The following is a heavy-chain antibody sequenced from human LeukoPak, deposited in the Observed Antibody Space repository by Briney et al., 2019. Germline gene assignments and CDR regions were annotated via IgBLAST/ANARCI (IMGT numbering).Heavy chain of an antibody. CDR2: ISWNSGSI. J-gene: IGHJ5*02. Sequence: GRSLRLSCAASGFTFDDYAMHWVRQAPGKGLEWVSGISWNSGSIGYADSVKGRFTISRDNSKNTLYLQMNSLRAEDTAVYYCAKDHSSGWFNWFDPWGQGTLVTVSS. CDR3: AKDHSSGWFNWFDP. CDR1: GFTFDDYA. V-gene: IGHV3-9*01. D-gene: IGHD6-19*01.